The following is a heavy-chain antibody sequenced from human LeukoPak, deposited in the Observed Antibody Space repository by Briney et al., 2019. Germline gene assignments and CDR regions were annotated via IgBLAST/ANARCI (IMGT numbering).Heavy chain of an antibody. CDR2: ISWNSGSI. V-gene: IGHV3-9*01. CDR1: GFTFDDYA. Sequence: GGSLRLSCAASGFTFDDYAMHWVRQAPGKGLEWVSGISWNSGSIGYADSVKGRFTVSRDSAKNSLYLQMNSLRAEDTALYYCAKGSLFDYWGQGTLVTVSS. J-gene: IGHJ4*02. CDR3: AKGSLFDY.